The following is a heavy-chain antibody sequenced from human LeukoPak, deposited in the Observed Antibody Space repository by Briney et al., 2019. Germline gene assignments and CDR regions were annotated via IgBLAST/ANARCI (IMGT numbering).Heavy chain of an antibody. D-gene: IGHD3-10*01. CDR2: IDPSDSYT. CDR3: APHRGGLEDLTFDP. V-gene: IGHV5-10-1*01. J-gene: IGHJ5*02. CDR1: GYSFTSYW. Sequence: GESLKISCKGSGYSFTSYWISWVRQMPGKGLEWMGRIDPSDSYTNYSPSFQGHVTISADKSISTAYLQWSGLKASDTAMYYCAPHRGGLEDLTFDPWGQGTLVTVSS.